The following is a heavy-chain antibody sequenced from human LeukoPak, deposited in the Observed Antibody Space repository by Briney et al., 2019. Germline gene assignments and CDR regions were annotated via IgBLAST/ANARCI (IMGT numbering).Heavy chain of an antibody. CDR2: ISDSGDYT. CDR1: GFTFSSYA. Sequence: GGSLRLSCAGSGFTFSSYAISGLRQAPGQGLEWVSVISDSGDYTSYADSVRGRFTISRDNSRNTLYLQMISLRPEDTAVYYCAKDTSIGKYCTNGVCSPFDYWGQGTLVTVSS. D-gene: IGHD2-8*01. V-gene: IGHV3-23*01. CDR3: AKDTSIGKYCTNGVCSPFDY. J-gene: IGHJ4*02.